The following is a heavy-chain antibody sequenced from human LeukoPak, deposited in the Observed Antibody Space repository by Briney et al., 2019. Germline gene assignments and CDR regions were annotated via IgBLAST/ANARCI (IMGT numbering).Heavy chain of an antibody. Sequence: ASVKVSCKASGYSFSTHYMHWVRQAPGQGLEWMGIINPSGGSTNYAQKLQGRVTVTRDMSTSTVYMELSSLRSEDTAVYYCARDQSGEWELLSGWWFDPWGQGTLVTVSS. V-gene: IGHV1-46*01. CDR2: INPSGGST. J-gene: IGHJ5*02. CDR3: ARDQSGEWELLSGWWFDP. D-gene: IGHD1-26*01. CDR1: GYSFSTHY.